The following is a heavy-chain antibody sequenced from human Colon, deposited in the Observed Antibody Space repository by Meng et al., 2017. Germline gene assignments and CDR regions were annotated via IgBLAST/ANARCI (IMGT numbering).Heavy chain of an antibody. CDR3: ARDGDYDSNYFDS. Sequence: SETLSLTCTVSGGSITSYYWNWIRQAPGKGLEWIGAKFFSGGTNYNPSLKSRVTISVDTSKNQFSLKLSSVTTADTAVYYCARDGDYDSNYFDSWGQGTLVTVSS. CDR1: GGSITSYY. J-gene: IGHJ4*02. CDR2: KFFSGGT. D-gene: IGHD4-17*01. V-gene: IGHV4-59*01.